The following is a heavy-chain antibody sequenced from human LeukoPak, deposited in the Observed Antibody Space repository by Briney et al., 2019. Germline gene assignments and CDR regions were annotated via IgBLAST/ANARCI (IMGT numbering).Heavy chain of an antibody. J-gene: IGHJ3*02. CDR3: ARDRGSYFSDAFDI. CDR1: GYTFTGYY. D-gene: IGHD1-26*01. V-gene: IGHV1-2*02. CDR2: INPNSGGT. Sequence: GASVKVSCKASGYTFTGYYMHWMRQAPGQGLEWMGWINPNSGGTNYAQKFQGRVTTTRDTSISTAYMELSRLRSDDTAVYYCARDRGSYFSDAFDIWGQGTMVTVSS.